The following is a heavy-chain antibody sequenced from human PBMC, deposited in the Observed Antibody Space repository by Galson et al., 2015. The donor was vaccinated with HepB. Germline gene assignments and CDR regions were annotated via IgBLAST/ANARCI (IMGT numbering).Heavy chain of an antibody. CDR3: AGALYTRSLDH. CDR2: TYYRSKWYY. V-gene: IGHV6-1*01. CDR1: GDSVSSHSAT. J-gene: IGHJ4*02. D-gene: IGHD2-8*01. Sequence: CAISGDSVSSHSATWNWIRQSPSSGLEGLGRTYYRSKWYYDYAVSVKSRITFNPDTSKNQFSLQLNSVTPEDTAVYYCAGALYTRSLDHWGQGTLVTVSS.